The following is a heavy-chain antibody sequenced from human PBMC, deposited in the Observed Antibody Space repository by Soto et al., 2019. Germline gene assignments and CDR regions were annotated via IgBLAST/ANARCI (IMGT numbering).Heavy chain of an antibody. J-gene: IGHJ3*02. CDR2: IIPIFGTA. D-gene: IGHD5-18*01. V-gene: IGHV1-69*01. CDR1: GGTFSSYA. Sequence: QVQLVQSGAEVKKPGSSVKVSCKASGGTFSSYAISWVRQAPGQGLEWMGGIIPIFGTANYAQKFKGRVTITADESTSTAYMELSSLRSEDTDVYSCARDLVDTAMVISDAFDIWGQGTMVTVSS. CDR3: ARDLVDTAMVISDAFDI.